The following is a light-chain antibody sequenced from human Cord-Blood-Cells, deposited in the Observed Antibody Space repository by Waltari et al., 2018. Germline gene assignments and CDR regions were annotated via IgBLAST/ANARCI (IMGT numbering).Light chain of an antibody. CDR2: DAS. Sequence: QSALTPPASVSGSPRPSITISCTGTSSDVGAYNYFSWYQQHPGKAPKPMIYDASNRPSGVSNRFSGSKSGNTASLTISGLQAEDEADYYCSSYTSSSVVFGGGTKLTVL. CDR3: SSYTSSSVV. V-gene: IGLV2-14*01. CDR1: SSDVGAYNY. J-gene: IGLJ2*01.